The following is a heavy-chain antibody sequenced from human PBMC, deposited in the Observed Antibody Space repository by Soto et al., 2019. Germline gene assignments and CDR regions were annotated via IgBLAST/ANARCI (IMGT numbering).Heavy chain of an antibody. J-gene: IGHJ4*02. CDR2: ISGGGDTT. V-gene: IGHV3-23*04. D-gene: IGHD3-10*01. CDR1: GFTFNNYA. CDR3: AKGRGGSGSLTPRVDF. Sequence: VQLVESGGGVVQPGNSLRLSCAASGFTFNNYAMTWVRQAPGKGLEWVSAISGGGDTTSYADSVKGRFTVSRDGSKNTLYLQMSSLRAEDTALYYCAKGRGGSGSLTPRVDFWGQGTLVTVSS.